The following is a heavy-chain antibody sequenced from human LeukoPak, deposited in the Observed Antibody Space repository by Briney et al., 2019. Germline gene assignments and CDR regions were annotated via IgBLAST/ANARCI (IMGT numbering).Heavy chain of an antibody. J-gene: IGHJ4*02. CDR1: GYTFTNYY. V-gene: IGHV1-46*01. Sequence: ASVKVSCKASGYTFTNYYMHWVRQAPGQGLEWMGIINPSGGSTSYAQKFLGRVTMTRDTSTSTVSMELSSLRSEDTAVYYCAKSEVGAISWVHWGQGTLVIVSS. CDR2: INPSGGST. CDR3: AKSEVGAISWVH. D-gene: IGHD1-26*01.